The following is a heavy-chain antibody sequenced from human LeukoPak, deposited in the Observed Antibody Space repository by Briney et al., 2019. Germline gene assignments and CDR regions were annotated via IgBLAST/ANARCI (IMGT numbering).Heavy chain of an antibody. J-gene: IGHJ4*02. V-gene: IGHV1-18*01. Sequence: ASVKVSCKASGYPFTSYGISWVRQAPGQGLEWMGWISAYNGNTNYAQKLQGRVTMTTDTSTSTAYMELRSLRSDDTAVYYCASAYSGYPFDYWGQGTLVTVSS. D-gene: IGHD5-12*01. CDR2: ISAYNGNT. CDR1: GYPFTSYG. CDR3: ASAYSGYPFDY.